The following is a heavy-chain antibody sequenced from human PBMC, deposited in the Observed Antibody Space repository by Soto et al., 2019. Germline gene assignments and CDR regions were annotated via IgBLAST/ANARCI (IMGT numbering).Heavy chain of an antibody. CDR1: GFTFSSYA. CDR2: ISGSGGST. CDR3: AKASYYYDSSGYPYYFDY. Sequence: PGGSLRLSCAASGFTFSSYAMSWVRQAPGKGLEWVSAISGSGGSTYYADSVKGRFTISRDNSKNTLYLQMNSLRAEDTAVYYCAKASYYYDSSGYPYYFDYWGQGTLVTRLL. J-gene: IGHJ4*02. V-gene: IGHV3-23*01. D-gene: IGHD3-22*01.